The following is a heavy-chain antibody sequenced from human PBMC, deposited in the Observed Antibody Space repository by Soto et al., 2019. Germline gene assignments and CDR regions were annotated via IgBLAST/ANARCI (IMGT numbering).Heavy chain of an antibody. CDR1: GGTFSSYT. CDR2: IIPILGIA. D-gene: IGHD1-1*01. CDR3: ARGGGYNWHDGRGLDY. V-gene: IGHV1-69*02. Sequence: QVQLVQSGAEVKKPGSSVKVSCKASGGTFSSYTISWVRQAPGQGLEWMGRIIPILGIANYAQKFQGRVTITADKSPSTAYMELSSLRSEDTAVYYCARGGGYNWHDGRGLDYWGQGTLVTVSS. J-gene: IGHJ4*02.